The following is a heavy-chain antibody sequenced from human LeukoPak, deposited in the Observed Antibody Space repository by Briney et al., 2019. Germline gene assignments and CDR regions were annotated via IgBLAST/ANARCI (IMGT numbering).Heavy chain of an antibody. Sequence: PSETLSLTCTVSGGSISSSSYYWGWIRQPPGKGLEWIGSIYYSGSTYYNPSLKSRVTISVDTSKNQFSLKLSSVTAADTAVYYCARDSKTGRTYYYDSRGIWFDPWGQGTLVTVSS. V-gene: IGHV4-39*07. CDR2: IYYSGST. CDR1: GGSISSSSYY. J-gene: IGHJ5*02. CDR3: ARDSKTGRTYYYDSRGIWFDP. D-gene: IGHD3-22*01.